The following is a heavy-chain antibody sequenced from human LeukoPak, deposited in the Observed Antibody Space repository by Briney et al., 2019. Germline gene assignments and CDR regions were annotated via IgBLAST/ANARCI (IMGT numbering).Heavy chain of an antibody. D-gene: IGHD3-10*01. CDR3: ATYYGSGKGY. CDR2: INHSGST. J-gene: IGHJ4*02. CDR1: GGSFSGYY. Sequence: SETLSLTCAVYGGSFSGYYWSWIRQPPGKGLEWIGEINHSGSTNYNPSLRSRVTISVDTSKKQFSLKLSSVTAADTAVYYCATYYGSGKGYWGQETLVTVSS. V-gene: IGHV4-34*01.